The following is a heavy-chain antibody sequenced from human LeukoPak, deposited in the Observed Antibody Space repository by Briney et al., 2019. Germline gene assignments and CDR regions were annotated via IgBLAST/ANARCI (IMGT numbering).Heavy chain of an antibody. CDR2: VGRGGGDT. CDR3: VKHSGGVYGNSDY. Sequence: GGSLRLSCVASGFTFSSYAMSWVRQAPGKGLEWVSTVGRGGGDTYYADSVRGRFTISKDSSKNTLQMNSLSADDTAMYYCVKHSGGVYGNSDYWGQGILVTVSS. CDR1: GFTFSSYA. V-gene: IGHV3-23*01. J-gene: IGHJ4*02. D-gene: IGHD1-1*01.